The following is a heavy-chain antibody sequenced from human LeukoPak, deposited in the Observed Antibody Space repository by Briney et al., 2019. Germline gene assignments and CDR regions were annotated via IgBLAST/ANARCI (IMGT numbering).Heavy chain of an antibody. J-gene: IGHJ4*02. CDR2: INHSGST. V-gene: IGHV4-34*01. D-gene: IGHD5-24*01. CDR3: ARGPGMATRNFDY. CDR1: GGSFSGYY. Sequence: SETLSLTCAVYGGSFSGYYWSWIRQPPGKGLEWIGEINHSGSTNYNPSLKSRVTISVDTSKNQFSLKLSSVTAADTAVYYCARGPGMATRNFDYWGQGTLVTASS.